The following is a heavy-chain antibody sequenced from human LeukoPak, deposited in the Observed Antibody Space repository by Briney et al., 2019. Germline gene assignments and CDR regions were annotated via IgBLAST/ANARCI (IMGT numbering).Heavy chain of an antibody. J-gene: IGHJ4*02. D-gene: IGHD3-16*02. V-gene: IGHV3-15*01. Sequence: GGSLRLSCAASGFTFSNAWMSWVRQAPGKGLEWVGRIKSKTDGGTTDYAAPVKGRFTISRDDSKNTLYLQMNSLKTEDTAVYYCTGVWGSYRYYLDYWGQGTLVTVSS. CDR1: GFTFSNAW. CDR2: IKSKTDGGTT. CDR3: TGVWGSYRYYLDY.